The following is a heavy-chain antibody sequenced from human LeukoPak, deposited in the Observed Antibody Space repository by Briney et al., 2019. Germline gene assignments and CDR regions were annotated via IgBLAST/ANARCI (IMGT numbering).Heavy chain of an antibody. V-gene: IGHV1-8*02. J-gene: IGHJ4*02. D-gene: IGHD6-13*01. CDR1: GYSFTDYY. CDR3: ARGTTAGTPYYFDL. CDR2: VNPNSGNT. Sequence: ASVKVSCKASGYSFTDYYMHWVRQATGQGLEWMGWVNPNSGNTVYAQKFQGRVTMTRDTSISTVYMELSSLRSEDTAVYYCARGTTAGTPYYFDLWGQGTLVTVSS.